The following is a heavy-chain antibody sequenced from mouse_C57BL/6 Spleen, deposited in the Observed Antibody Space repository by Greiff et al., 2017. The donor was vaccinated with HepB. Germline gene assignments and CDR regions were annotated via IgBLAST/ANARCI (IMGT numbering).Heavy chain of an antibody. CDR3: TRSLYGSSYDYFDY. Sequence: QVQLQQSGAELVRPGASVTLSCKASGYTFTDYEMHWVKQTPVHGLEWIGAIDPETGGTAYNQKFKGKAILTADKSSSTAYMELRSLTSEDSAVYYCTRSLYGSSYDYFDYWGQGTTLTVSS. CDR2: IDPETGGT. V-gene: IGHV1-15*01. CDR1: GYTFTDYE. D-gene: IGHD1-1*01. J-gene: IGHJ2*01.